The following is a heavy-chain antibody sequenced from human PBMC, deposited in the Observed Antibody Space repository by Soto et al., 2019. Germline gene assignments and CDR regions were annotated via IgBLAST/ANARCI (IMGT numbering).Heavy chain of an antibody. D-gene: IGHD3-10*01. CDR1: GGSFSGYY. V-gene: IGHV4-34*01. Sequence: TLSLTCAVYGGSFSGYYWSWIRQPPGKGLEWIGEINHSGSTNYNPSLKSRVTISVDTSKNQFSLKLSSVTAADTAVYYCARGRVTVVRGVIRHYFDYWGQGTLVTVSS. CDR2: INHSGST. J-gene: IGHJ4*02. CDR3: ARGRVTVVRGVIRHYFDY.